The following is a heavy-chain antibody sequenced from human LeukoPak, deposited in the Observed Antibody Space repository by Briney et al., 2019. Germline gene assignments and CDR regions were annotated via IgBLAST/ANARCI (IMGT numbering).Heavy chain of an antibody. CDR2: IYYSGST. V-gene: IGHV4-59*01. D-gene: IGHD4-11*01. CDR1: GGSISSYY. Sequence: SETLSLTCTVSGGSISSYYWSWIRQPPGKGLEWIGYIYYSGSTNYNPSLKSRVTISVDTSKNQFSLKLRSVTAADTAVYYCAREAVTKYYFDYWGQGTLVTVSS. CDR3: AREAVTKYYFDY. J-gene: IGHJ4*02.